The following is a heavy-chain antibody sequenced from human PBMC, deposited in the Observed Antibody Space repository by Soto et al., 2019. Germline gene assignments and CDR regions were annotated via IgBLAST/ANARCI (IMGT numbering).Heavy chain of an antibody. Sequence: SVKVSCKASGGTFSSYTISWVRQAPGQGLEWMGRIIPILGIANYAQKFQGRVTITADKSTSTAYMELSSLRSEDTAVYYCARDLHIAVAGAAFDYWGQGTLVTVSS. J-gene: IGHJ4*02. CDR3: ARDLHIAVAGAAFDY. CDR2: IIPILGIA. CDR1: GGTFSSYT. D-gene: IGHD6-19*01. V-gene: IGHV1-69*04.